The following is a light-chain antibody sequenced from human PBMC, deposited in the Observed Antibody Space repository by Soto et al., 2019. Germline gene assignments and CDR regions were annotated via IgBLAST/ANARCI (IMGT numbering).Light chain of an antibody. CDR2: GAS. J-gene: IGKJ5*01. V-gene: IGKV3-11*01. CDR3: QQRSSWPIT. CDR1: QSVDSY. Sequence: EIVLTQSPASLSLSPGERATLSFRASQSVDSYLVWYQQKPGQAPRLLIFGASSRATGIPARFSGSGSGTDFTLTINSLEPEDFAVYYCQQRSSWPITFGQGTRLEIK.